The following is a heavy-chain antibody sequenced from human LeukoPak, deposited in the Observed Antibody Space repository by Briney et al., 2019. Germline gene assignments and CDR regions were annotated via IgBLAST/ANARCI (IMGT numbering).Heavy chain of an antibody. V-gene: IGHV3-66*02. Sequence: PGGSLRLSCAASGFTFDDYAMHWVRQAPGKGLEWVSVIYSGGSTYYADSVKGRFTISRDNSKNTLYLQMNSLRAEDTAVYYCARNIGYCSGGSCYSAPLYFDYWGQGTLVTVSS. CDR2: IYSGGST. CDR1: GFTFDDYA. D-gene: IGHD2-15*01. J-gene: IGHJ4*02. CDR3: ARNIGYCSGGSCYSAPLYFDY.